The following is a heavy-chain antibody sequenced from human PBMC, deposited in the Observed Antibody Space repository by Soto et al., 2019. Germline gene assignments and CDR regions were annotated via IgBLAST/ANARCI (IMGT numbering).Heavy chain of an antibody. CDR1: GYTCTCYG. V-gene: IGHV1-18*01. CDR2: ISAYNGNT. D-gene: IGHD2-21*02. CDR3: ARAGVVTASYYYYYGMDV. Sequence: ASAKLSCKASGYTCTCYGISWVRQAPGQGLEWMGWISAYNGNTNYAQKLQGRVTMTTDTSTSTAYMELRSLRSDDTAVYYCARAGVVTASYYYYYGMDVWGQGTTVTVSS. J-gene: IGHJ6*02.